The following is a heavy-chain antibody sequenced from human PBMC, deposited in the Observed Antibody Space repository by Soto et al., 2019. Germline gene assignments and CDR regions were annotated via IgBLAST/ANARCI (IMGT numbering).Heavy chain of an antibody. CDR3: ARSEEDSDYYYYGMDV. Sequence: PSQTLSLPCVISGDSVSSNSVALNWVRQSPSRGLEWLGRTYYRSRWYNDYAVSVRSRIAINLDTSKNHFSLQLNSVTPDDTAVYYCARSEEDSDYYYYGMDVWGQGTTVTVSS. J-gene: IGHJ6*02. V-gene: IGHV6-1*01. CDR1: GDSVSSNSVA. CDR2: TYYRSRWYN. D-gene: IGHD2-15*01.